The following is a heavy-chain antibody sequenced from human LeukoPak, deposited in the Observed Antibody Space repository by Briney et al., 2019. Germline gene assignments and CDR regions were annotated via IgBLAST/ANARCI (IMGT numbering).Heavy chain of an antibody. D-gene: IGHD2-2*01. V-gene: IGHV3-48*03. CDR3: AGGGYCSSTSCYENYYYGMDV. CDR1: GFTFSSYE. CDR2: ISSSGSTI. Sequence: GRSLRLSCAASGFTFSSYEMNWVRQAPGKGLEWVSYISSSGSTIYYADSVKGRFTISRDNAKNSLYLQMNSLRAEDTAVYYCAGGGYCSSTSCYENYYYGMDVWGQGTTVTVSS. J-gene: IGHJ6*02.